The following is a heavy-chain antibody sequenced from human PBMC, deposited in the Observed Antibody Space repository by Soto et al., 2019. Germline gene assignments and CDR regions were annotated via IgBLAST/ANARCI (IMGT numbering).Heavy chain of an antibody. CDR3: ARVDYCSSTSCYNSGFDP. CDR1: GGCINSGDYY. V-gene: IGHV4-30-4*01. J-gene: IGHJ5*02. D-gene: IGHD2-2*01. CDR2: IYYSGST. Sequence: SETLSLTCTVSGGCINSGDYYWSWIRQPPGKGLEWIGYIYYSGSTYYNPSLKSRVTISVDTSKNQFSLKLSSVTAADTAVYYCARVDYCSSTSCYNSGFDPWGQGTLVTVSS.